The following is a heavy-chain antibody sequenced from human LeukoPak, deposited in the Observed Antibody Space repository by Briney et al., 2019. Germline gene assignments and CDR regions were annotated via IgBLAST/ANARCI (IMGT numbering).Heavy chain of an antibody. V-gene: IGHV4-39*01. CDR2: IYYSGSA. D-gene: IGHD5-24*01. CDR1: GGSISSSSYY. J-gene: IGHJ4*02. CDR3: ARLTRRDGYNFDY. Sequence: PETPPLTCTVSGGSISSSSYYWGWIRQPPGKGLEWIGSIYYSGSAYYNPSLKSRVTISVDTSKNQFSLKLSSVTAADTAVYYCARLTRRDGYNFDYWGQGTLVTVSS.